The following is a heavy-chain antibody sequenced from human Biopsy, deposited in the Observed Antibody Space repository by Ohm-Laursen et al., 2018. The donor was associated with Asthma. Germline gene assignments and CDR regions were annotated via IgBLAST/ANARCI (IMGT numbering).Heavy chain of an antibody. J-gene: IGHJ6*02. CDR3: ARAVDYSHYYGIDV. CDR2: ISVYNGNT. V-gene: IGHV1-18*01. CDR1: GYTFNSAG. Sequence: ASVKVSCKTSGYTFNSAGITWVRQAPGQGLEGMGWISVYNGNTKVAQKFQDRVTMITDTSTSTAYMELRSLRSDDTAVYFCARAVDYSHYYGIDVWGQGTTVTVS. D-gene: IGHD3-10*01.